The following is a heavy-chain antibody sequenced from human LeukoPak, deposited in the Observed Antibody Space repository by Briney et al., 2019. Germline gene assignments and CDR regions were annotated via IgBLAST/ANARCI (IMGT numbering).Heavy chain of an antibody. CDR1: GFTFNTYS. CDR2: ISGISGTI. J-gene: IGHJ4*02. V-gene: IGHV3-48*04. Sequence: GGSLTLSCAASGFTFNTYSMNCVRQPQGQVLEWLSYISGISGTIYYANSVKGLFTIARDHARNSLYLQMNVHIVEQTDVSYRARALLNYHQYYLDHWGQGALVIVSS. CDR3: ARALLNYHQYYLDH. D-gene: IGHD1-7*01.